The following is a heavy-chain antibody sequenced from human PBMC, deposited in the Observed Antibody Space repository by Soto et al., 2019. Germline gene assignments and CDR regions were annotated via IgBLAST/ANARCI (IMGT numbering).Heavy chain of an antibody. Sequence: SETLSLTCAVYGGSISGYYWSWIRQPPGKGLEWIGEINHSGSTNYNPSLKSRVTISVDTSKNQFSLKLSSVTAADTAVYYCARVFGYSYGRFDYWGQGTLVTVS. D-gene: IGHD5-18*01. CDR2: INHSGST. CDR1: GGSISGYY. CDR3: ARVFGYSYGRFDY. J-gene: IGHJ4*02. V-gene: IGHV4-34*01.